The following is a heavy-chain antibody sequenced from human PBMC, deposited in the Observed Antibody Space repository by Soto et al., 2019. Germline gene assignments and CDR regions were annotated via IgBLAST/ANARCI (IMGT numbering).Heavy chain of an antibody. D-gene: IGHD3-22*01. CDR1: GGSISSGGYY. CDR3: ARVPSPYYYDSSGHAFDI. CDR2: IYYSGST. J-gene: IGHJ3*02. Sequence: QVQLQESGPGLVKPSQTLSLTCTVSGGSISSGGYYWSWIRQHPGKGLEWIGYIYYSGSTYYNPSLKSRVTISVDTSKNQLSLKLSSVTAADTAVYYCARVPSPYYYDSSGHAFDIWGQGTMVTVSS. V-gene: IGHV4-31*03.